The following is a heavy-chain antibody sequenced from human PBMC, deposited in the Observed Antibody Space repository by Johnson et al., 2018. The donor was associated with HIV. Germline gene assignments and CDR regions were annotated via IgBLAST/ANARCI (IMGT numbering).Heavy chain of an antibody. D-gene: IGHD2-2*01. CDR1: GFTFSNYW. V-gene: IGHV3-7*01. Sequence: MQLVESGGGVVRPGGSLRLPCAASGFTFSNYWMSWVRQVPGKGLEWVANINKDGRVKHYVDPVKGRFTISRDNAENSLYLQMNSLRAEDTAMYYCARYGLSYAFDIWGQGTVLTVSS. J-gene: IGHJ3*02. CDR3: ARYGLSYAFDI. CDR2: INKDGRVK.